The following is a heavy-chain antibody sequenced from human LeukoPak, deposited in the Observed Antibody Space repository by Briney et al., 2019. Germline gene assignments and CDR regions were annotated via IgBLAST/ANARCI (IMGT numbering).Heavy chain of an antibody. Sequence: ASLKVSCTVSGYTLTELSMHWVRQAPGKGLEWMGGFDPEDGETIYAQKFQGRVTMTEGTSTDTAYMELSSLRSEDTAVYYCATAANVVVTAVDAFDIWGQGTMVTVSS. CDR1: GYTLTELS. CDR2: FDPEDGET. CDR3: ATAANVVVTAVDAFDI. V-gene: IGHV1-24*01. D-gene: IGHD2-21*02. J-gene: IGHJ3*02.